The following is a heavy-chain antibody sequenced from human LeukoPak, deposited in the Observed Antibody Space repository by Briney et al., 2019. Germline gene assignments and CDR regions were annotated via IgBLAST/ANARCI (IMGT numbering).Heavy chain of an antibody. CDR3: ARVIAAAEPTFDY. J-gene: IGHJ4*02. D-gene: IGHD6-13*01. CDR2: ISYSGST. CDR1: GGSINSYY. Sequence: SETLSLTCTVSGGSINSYYWSWIRQPPGKGLEWIGYISYSGSTNYNPSLKSRVIISVDTSKNQFSLKLSSVTAADTAVYYCARVIAAAEPTFDYWGQGTLVTVSS. V-gene: IGHV4-59*01.